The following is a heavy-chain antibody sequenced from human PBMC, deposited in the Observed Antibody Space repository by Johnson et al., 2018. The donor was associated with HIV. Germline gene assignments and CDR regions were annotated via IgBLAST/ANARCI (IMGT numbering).Heavy chain of an antibody. CDR1: GFRFTSYG. J-gene: IGHJ3*02. Sequence: QVQLVESGGGVVQPGRSLRLSCVASGFRFTSYGIHWVRQAPGKGLEWVAVISYDGTDKYYAESVKGRFTISRDNSKNTLYLQMNSLRVEDTAVYYCAKGQVARGAFDIWGQGTMVTVSS. CDR2: ISYDGTDK. V-gene: IGHV3-30*19. D-gene: IGHD2-15*01. CDR3: AKGQVARGAFDI.